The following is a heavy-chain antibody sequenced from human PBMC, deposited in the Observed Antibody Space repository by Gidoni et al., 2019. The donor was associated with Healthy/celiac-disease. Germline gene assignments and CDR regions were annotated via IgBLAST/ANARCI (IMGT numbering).Heavy chain of an antibody. CDR3: AHSHGIVGATLYYYYYYGMDV. CDR2: IYWNDDQ. CDR1: GFSLSTSGVG. J-gene: IGHJ6*02. V-gene: IGHV2-5*01. Sequence: QITLKESGPTLVKPTQTLTLTCTFSGFSLSTSGVGLGWIRQPPGKALEWLALIYWNDDQRYSPSLKSRLNITKDTSKNQVVLTKNNMDPVDTATYYCAHSHGIVGATLYYYYYYGMDVWGQGTTVTVSS. D-gene: IGHD1-26*01.